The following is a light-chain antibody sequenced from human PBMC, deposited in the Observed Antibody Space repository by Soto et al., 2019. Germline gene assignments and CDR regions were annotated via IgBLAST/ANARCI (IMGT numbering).Light chain of an antibody. CDR3: QQSYSAPIT. V-gene: IGKV1-39*01. CDR1: QSISIY. Sequence: EIQMTQSPSSLSASVGDRVTVTCRASQSISIYLNWYQQKPGKAPKLLIYTASSLQSGVPSRFSGSGSGTDFTLTISSLQPEEFATYYCQQSYSAPITFAQGTKVDIK. J-gene: IGKJ1*01. CDR2: TAS.